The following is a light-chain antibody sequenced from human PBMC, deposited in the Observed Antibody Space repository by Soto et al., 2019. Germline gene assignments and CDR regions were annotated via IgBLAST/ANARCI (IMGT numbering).Light chain of an antibody. Sequence: DIQMTQSPSTLSASVGDRVTITCRASQGISNLLAWYQQKPGQVPKLLIYDASTLESGVSSRFSGSGSGTEFALTISCLQPDDFASYYCQQYNMFSLTFGGGTKVEIK. CDR1: QGISNL. CDR2: DAS. CDR3: QQYNMFSLT. V-gene: IGKV1-5*01. J-gene: IGKJ4*01.